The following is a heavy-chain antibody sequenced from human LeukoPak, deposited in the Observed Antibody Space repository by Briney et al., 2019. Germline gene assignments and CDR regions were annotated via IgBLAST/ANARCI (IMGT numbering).Heavy chain of an antibody. CDR1: GGTFISYT. J-gene: IGHJ4*02. CDR3: ARDNSGGGYYYY. Sequence: ASVKVSCKASGGTFISYTIRWVRQAPGQGGEGMGSIIPILGIANYAQKFQARVTITADNSTTTAYMELSSPRSEDTAVYYCARDNSGGGYYYYWGQGTLIAVSS. CDR2: IIPILGIA. D-gene: IGHD3-22*01. V-gene: IGHV1-69*04.